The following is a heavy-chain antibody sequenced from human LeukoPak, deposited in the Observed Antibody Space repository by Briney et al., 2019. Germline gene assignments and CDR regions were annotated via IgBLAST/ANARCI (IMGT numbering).Heavy chain of an antibody. CDR3: GGGVAPLRTSSAGDL. V-gene: IGHV3-21*05. J-gene: IGHJ4*02. Sequence: GGSLRLSCSASGFTFSDYDMTWFRQAPGKGLEWVAQINELCSHIYYVDSVKGRFSISRDHAKNSLYLQMNSLGAEETAVYYCGGGVAPLRTSSAGDLWGQGGLVTVSS. CDR2: INELCSHI. D-gene: IGHD6-13*01. CDR1: GFTFSDYD.